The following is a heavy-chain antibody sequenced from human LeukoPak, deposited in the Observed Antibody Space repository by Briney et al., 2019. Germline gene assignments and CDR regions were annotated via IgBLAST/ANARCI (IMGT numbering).Heavy chain of an antibody. CDR2: IKSKTDGGTT. J-gene: IGHJ4*02. D-gene: IGHD3-10*01. CDR1: GFTFSNAW. Sequence: GGSLRLSCAASGFTFSNAWMSWVRQAPGKGLEWVGRIKSKTDGGTTDYAAPVKGRFTISRDDSKNTLYLQMNSLKTEDTAVYYFTTDISISSFDYWGQGTLVTVSS. CDR3: TTDISISSFDY. V-gene: IGHV3-15*01.